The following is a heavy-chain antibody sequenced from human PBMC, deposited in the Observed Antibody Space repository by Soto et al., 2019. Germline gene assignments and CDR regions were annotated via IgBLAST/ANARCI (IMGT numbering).Heavy chain of an antibody. V-gene: IGHV2-5*02. Sequence: QITLKESGPTLVKPTQTLTLTCSFSGLSLSSNEVGVGWIRQPPGKALEWLGIIYWEGEKRYSPSLDTRLTPSKDTSKNQVILMLANMQPVDTGTYYCVHKWGSRRYFDLWGRGTLVAVSS. J-gene: IGHJ2*01. CDR3: VHKWGSRRYFDL. D-gene: IGHD3-16*01. CDR1: GLSLSSNEVG. CDR2: IYWEGEK.